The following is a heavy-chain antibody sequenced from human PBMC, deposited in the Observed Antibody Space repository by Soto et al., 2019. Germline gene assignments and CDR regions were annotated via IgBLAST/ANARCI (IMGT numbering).Heavy chain of an antibody. J-gene: IGHJ4*02. Sequence: PSETLSLTCNVSGDSISTFYWGWMRQSPGKELEWIGYVYYTGSTNYNPSLKSRVTISVDRSKNQFSLKLTSANAADTAVYYCARGRTVRNYADDSSDYFYFFDYWGQGTQVTVSS. V-gene: IGHV4-59*01. CDR2: VYYTGST. CDR3: ARGRTVRNYADDSSDYFYFFDY. CDR1: GDSISTFY. D-gene: IGHD3-22*01.